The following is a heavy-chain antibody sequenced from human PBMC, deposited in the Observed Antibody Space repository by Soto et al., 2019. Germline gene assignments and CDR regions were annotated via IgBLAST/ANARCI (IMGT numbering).Heavy chain of an antibody. V-gene: IGHV2-5*02. CDR3: AHSCIAAAAEPINWHWWFDP. D-gene: IGHD6-13*01. Sequence: QITLKESGPTLVKPTQTLTLTCTFSGFSLSTSGVGVGWIRQPPGKALEWLALIYWDDDKRYSPSLKSRLTITKDTSKNQVVLTMTNMDPVDTATYYCAHSCIAAAAEPINWHWWFDPWGQGTLVTVSS. J-gene: IGHJ5*02. CDR1: GFSLSTSGVG. CDR2: IYWDDDK.